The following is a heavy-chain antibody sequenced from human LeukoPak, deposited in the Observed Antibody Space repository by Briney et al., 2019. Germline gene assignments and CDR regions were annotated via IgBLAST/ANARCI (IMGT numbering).Heavy chain of an antibody. CDR3: ARHSDIRFLEWLPRAVDAFDI. J-gene: IGHJ3*02. D-gene: IGHD3-3*01. V-gene: IGHV4-39*01. Sequence: SETLSLTCTVSGGSISSSSYYWGWIRQPPGKGLEWIGSIYYSGSTYYNPSLKSRVTISVDTSKNQFSLKLSSVTAADTAVYYCARHSDIRFLEWLPRAVDAFDIWGQGTMVTVSS. CDR2: IYYSGST. CDR1: GGSISSSSYY.